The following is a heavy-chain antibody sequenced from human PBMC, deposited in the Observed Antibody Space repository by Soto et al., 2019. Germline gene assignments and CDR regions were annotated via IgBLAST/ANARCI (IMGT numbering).Heavy chain of an antibody. CDR1: DGSISRSTFY. D-gene: IGHD3-22*01. CDR2: VHYTGRT. J-gene: IGHJ4*02. Sequence: QLQLQESGPGLVKPSETLSLTCTVSDGSISRSTFYWGWIRQPPGKGLEWIGRVHYTGRTYYNPSLKSRVTMSVDSSKNQLSLKVSSVTAADTAVYYCARHLYSGESSGYYGYWGQGALVTVSS. CDR3: ARHLYSGESSGYYGY. V-gene: IGHV4-39*01.